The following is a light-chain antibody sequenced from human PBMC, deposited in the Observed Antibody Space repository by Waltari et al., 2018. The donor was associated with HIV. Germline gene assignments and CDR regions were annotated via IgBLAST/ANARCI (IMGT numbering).Light chain of an antibody. CDR2: KDT. Sequence: SNELTQPPSVSVSPGQTARITCSGDALANHYTYWFQQKPGQAPVLVIYKDTGRPSGIPDRFSGSRSGTTVKLTISGVQAEDEADYYCQSGGSSGSWVFGGGTKLTVL. J-gene: IGLJ3*02. V-gene: IGLV3-25*03. CDR1: ALANHY. CDR3: QSGGSSGSWV.